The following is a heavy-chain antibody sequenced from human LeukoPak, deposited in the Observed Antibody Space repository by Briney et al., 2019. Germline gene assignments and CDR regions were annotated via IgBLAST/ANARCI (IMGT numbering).Heavy chain of an antibody. CDR2: INHSGST. J-gene: IGHJ5*02. CDR3: TKEPDP. Sequence: SETLSLTYTVSGDSISNSEDHWTWIRQPPGKGLEWIGEINHSGSTNYNPSLKSRVTMSVDTSKNHVSLKLTSVTAADTAVYYCTKEPDPWGQGTLVTVSS. V-gene: IGHV4-39*07. CDR1: GDSISNSEDH.